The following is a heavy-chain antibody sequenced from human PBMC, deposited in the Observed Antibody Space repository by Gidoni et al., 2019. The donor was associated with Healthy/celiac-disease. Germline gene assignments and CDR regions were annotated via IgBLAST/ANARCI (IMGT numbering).Heavy chain of an antibody. V-gene: IGHV1-18*01. CDR2: ISAYNGNT. CDR1: GYTFTSHG. Sequence: QVQLVQSGAEVKRPGASVKVSCKASGYTFTSHGCSWVRQAPGQGLEWMGGISAYNGNTNYAQKLQGRVTMTTDTSTSTAYMELRSLRSDDTAVYYCARAHYYDSSGYTAGYFDYWGQGTLVTVSS. J-gene: IGHJ4*02. D-gene: IGHD3-22*01. CDR3: ARAHYYDSSGYTAGYFDY.